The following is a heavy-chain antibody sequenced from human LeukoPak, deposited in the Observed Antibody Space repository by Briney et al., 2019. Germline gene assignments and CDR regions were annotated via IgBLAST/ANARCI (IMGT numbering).Heavy chain of an antibody. CDR2: ISTNGGST. CDR1: GFRFSNTA. J-gene: IGHJ4*02. CDR3: ARSGSYYYFYY. Sequence: GGSLRLSCAASGFRFSNTAMNWVRQAPGKGLEWVSSISTNGGSTYYADSVRGRFTVSRDNSKNTLFLQMNSLRAEDTAVYYCARSGSYYYFYYWGQGTLSPSPQ. V-gene: IGHV3-23*01. D-gene: IGHD1-26*01.